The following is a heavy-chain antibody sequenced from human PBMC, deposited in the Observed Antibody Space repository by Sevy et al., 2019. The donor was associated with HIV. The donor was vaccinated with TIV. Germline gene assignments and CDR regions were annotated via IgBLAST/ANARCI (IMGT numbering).Heavy chain of an antibody. J-gene: IGHJ6*02. CDR3: AKDFTGYKGMDV. CDR2: ISYDGRNK. V-gene: IGHV3-30*18. Sequence: GWSLRLSCAVSGITFTTSGMHWVRQAPGKGLEWVAVISYDGRNKFYGDSVKGRFTISRDNSKNMLYLQMNSLRTEDTAVYYCAKDFTGYKGMDVWGQGTMVTVSS. CDR1: GITFTTSG. D-gene: IGHD5-18*01.